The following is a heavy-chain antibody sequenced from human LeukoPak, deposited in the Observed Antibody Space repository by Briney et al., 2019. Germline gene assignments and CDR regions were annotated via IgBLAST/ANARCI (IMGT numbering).Heavy chain of an antibody. CDR3: ARGGEFQLLYGSDY. Sequence: GTSLRLSCAASGFTFSSYVMHWVRQAPGKGQEWVAFISYDGRNNYYADSVKGRFTISRDNSKNTLYLQMNSLKPEDTAVYYCARGGEFQLLYGSDYWGQGTLVSVSS. V-gene: IGHV3-30*04. D-gene: IGHD2-2*02. J-gene: IGHJ4*02. CDR2: ISYDGRNN. CDR1: GFTFSSYV.